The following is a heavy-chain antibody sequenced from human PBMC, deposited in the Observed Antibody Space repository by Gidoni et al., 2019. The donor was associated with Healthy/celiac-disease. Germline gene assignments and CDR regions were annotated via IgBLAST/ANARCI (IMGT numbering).Heavy chain of an antibody. J-gene: IGHJ2*01. V-gene: IGHV4-59*01. CDR1: GGSISSYY. CDR2: IYYSGST. D-gene: IGHD5-12*01. CDR3: ARAVDSGYEPYWYFDL. Sequence: QVQLQESGPGLVKPSETLSLTCTVSGGSISSYYWSWIRQPPGKGLEWIGYIYYSGSTNYNPSLKSRVTISVDTSKNQFSLKLSSVTAADTAVYYCARAVDSGYEPYWYFDLWGRGTLVTVSS.